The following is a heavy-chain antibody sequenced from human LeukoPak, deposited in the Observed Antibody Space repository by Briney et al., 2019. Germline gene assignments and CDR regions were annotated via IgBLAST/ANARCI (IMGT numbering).Heavy chain of an antibody. CDR2: MNPNSGNT. V-gene: IGHV1-8*01. D-gene: IGHD1-26*01. J-gene: IGHJ4*02. Sequence: GASVKVSCKASGYTFTSYDINWVRQATGQGLERMGWMNPNSGNTGYAQKSQGRVTMTRNTSISTAYMELSSLRSEDTAVYYCARVSRWELLEDYWGQGTLVTVSS. CDR3: ARVSRWELLEDY. CDR1: GYTFTSYD.